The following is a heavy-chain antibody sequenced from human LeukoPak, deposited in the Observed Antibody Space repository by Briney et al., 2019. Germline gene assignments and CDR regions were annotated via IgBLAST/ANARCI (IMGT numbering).Heavy chain of an antibody. CDR2: ISWNSGSI. CDR3: ARGSPGGANFFQY. D-gene: IGHD3-10*01. Sequence: GGSLRLSCAASGFTFDDYAMHWVRQAPGKGLEWVSGISWNSGSIGYADSVKGRFTISRDNAKNSLYLQINSLRAEDTAVYYCARGSPGGANFFQYWGQGTLVTVSS. CDR1: GFTFDDYA. J-gene: IGHJ4*02. V-gene: IGHV3-9*01.